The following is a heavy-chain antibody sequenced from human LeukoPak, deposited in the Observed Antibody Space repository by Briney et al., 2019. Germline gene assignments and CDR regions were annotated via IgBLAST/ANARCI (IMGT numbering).Heavy chain of an antibody. J-gene: IGHJ4*02. CDR3: ARDLGLSGSYFDY. CDR1: GGSFSGYY. CDR2: INHSGST. Sequence: SETLSLTCAVYGGSFSGYYWSWIRQPPGRGLEWIGEINHSGSTNYNPSLKSRVTISVDTSKNQFSLKLSSVTAADTAVYYCARDLGLSGSYFDYWGQGTLVTVSS. V-gene: IGHV4-34*01. D-gene: IGHD3-10*01.